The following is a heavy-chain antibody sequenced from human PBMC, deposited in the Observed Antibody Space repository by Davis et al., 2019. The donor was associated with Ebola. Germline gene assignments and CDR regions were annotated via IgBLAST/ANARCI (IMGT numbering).Heavy chain of an antibody. J-gene: IGHJ4*02. V-gene: IGHV3-74*01. D-gene: IGHD3-22*01. CDR3: ARDFDRVRE. CDR2: INPDGGRT. Sequence: HTGGSLRRSCAASGFTFSSYWMHWVRQAPGKGLVWVSRINPDGGRTGYADSVKGRFTISRDNAKNTVYLEMNSLKAEDTAVYYCARDFDRVREWGQGTLVTVSS. CDR1: GFTFSSYW.